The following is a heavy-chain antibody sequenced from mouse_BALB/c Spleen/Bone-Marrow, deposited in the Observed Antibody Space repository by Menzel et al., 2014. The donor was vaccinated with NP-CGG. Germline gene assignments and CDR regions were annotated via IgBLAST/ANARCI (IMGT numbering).Heavy chain of an antibody. Sequence: EVQRVESGGGLVQPGGSLKLSCAASGFTFSSYTVPWVRQTPEKRLEWVAYISNGGGSTYYPDTVKGRFTISRDNAKNTLYLQMSSLKSEDTAMYYCARQLGLRWAMDYWGQGTSVTVSS. D-gene: IGHD3-1*01. CDR1: GFTFSSYT. CDR3: ARQLGLRWAMDY. CDR2: ISNGGGST. J-gene: IGHJ4*01. V-gene: IGHV5-12-2*01.